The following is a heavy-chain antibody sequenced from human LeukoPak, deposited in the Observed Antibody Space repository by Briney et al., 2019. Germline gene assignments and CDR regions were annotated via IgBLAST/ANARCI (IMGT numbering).Heavy chain of an antibody. J-gene: IGHJ4*02. CDR3: AGMRITTPTVRTLDY. CDR1: GGSVSSSSYS. Sequence: SETLSLTCTVSGGSVSSSSYSWSWIRQPPGKGLEWIGYIYYTGTTNYNPSLKSRVTISIDTSKNHFSLNLSSVTAADTAVYYCAGMRITTPTVRTLDYWGQGTLVTVSS. CDR2: IYYTGTT. D-gene: IGHD1-14*01. V-gene: IGHV4-61*03.